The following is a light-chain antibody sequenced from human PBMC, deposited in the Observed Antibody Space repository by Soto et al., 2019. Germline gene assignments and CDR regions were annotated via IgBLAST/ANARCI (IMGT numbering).Light chain of an antibody. CDR1: GSNIGAGYD. CDR2: GNI. J-gene: IGLJ2*01. Sequence: QSVLTQPPSVSGAPGQRVTISCTGSGSNIGAGYDVHWYQQLPGTAPKLLIYGNINRPSGVPDRFSGSKSGTSASLASTGLQAEDEADYYCQSYDSSLLFGGGTKVTVL. V-gene: IGLV1-40*01. CDR3: QSYDSSLL.